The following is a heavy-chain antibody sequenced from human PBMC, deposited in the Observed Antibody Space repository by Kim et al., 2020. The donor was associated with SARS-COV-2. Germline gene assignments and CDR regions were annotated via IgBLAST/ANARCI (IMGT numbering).Heavy chain of an antibody. CDR1: GFTFSSYS. D-gene: IGHD6-13*01. V-gene: IGHV3-48*02. J-gene: IGHJ4*02. CDR3: AREAAAGRSRFDY. Sequence: GGSLRLSCAGSGFTFSSYSINWVRQAPGKELEWIAYISSGSGSDIDYADSVRVRCTGSRDNDRNSLYLQMKSLRDEDTAEYYCAREAAAGRSRFDYWGEG. CDR2: ISSGSGSDI.